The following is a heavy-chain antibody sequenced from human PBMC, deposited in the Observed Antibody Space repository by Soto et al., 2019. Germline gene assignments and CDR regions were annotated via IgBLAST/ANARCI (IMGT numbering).Heavy chain of an antibody. V-gene: IGHV4-31*03. CDR3: AREPLIRGVRYYFDY. Sequence: QLQESGPGLVKPSQTLSLTCTVSGDSISSGSYYWTWVRQRPGTGLEWMGYIFYSGSTSYNPSLRSRLSMSVDTSKNAFSLKLSSVTAADTAVYYCAREPLIRGVRYYFDYWGRGTLVTVSS. CDR1: GDSISSGSYY. CDR2: IFYSGST. D-gene: IGHD3-10*01. J-gene: IGHJ4*02.